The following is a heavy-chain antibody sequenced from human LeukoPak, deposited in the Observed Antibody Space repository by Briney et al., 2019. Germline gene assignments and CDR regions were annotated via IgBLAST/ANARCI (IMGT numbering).Heavy chain of an antibody. D-gene: IGHD3-9*01. Sequence: SETLSLTCTVSGGSISSSSYYWGWIRQPPGKGLEWIGSIYYSGSLYYNPSLKSRATISVDTSKNQFSLKLSSVTAADTAVYYCARPSILRYFDWFPSDAFDIWGQGTMVTVSS. CDR3: ARPSILRYFDWFPSDAFDI. CDR1: GGSISSSSYY. J-gene: IGHJ3*02. CDR2: IYYSGSL. V-gene: IGHV4-39*01.